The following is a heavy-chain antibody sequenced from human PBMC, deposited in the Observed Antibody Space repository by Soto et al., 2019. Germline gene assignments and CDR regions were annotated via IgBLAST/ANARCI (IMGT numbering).Heavy chain of an antibody. Sequence: GGSLRLSCVASGFTFSRNALSWVRQAPGKGLEWVSAISDTGRATYYADSVKGRFTISRDDSASTLFLQMNSLRAEDTAVYYCARTLPTSGSAPYHYTLVVWGQGTTVTVSS. V-gene: IGHV3-23*01. D-gene: IGHD4-4*01. J-gene: IGHJ6*02. CDR2: ISDTGRAT. CDR3: ARTLPTSGSAPYHYTLVV. CDR1: GFTFSRNA.